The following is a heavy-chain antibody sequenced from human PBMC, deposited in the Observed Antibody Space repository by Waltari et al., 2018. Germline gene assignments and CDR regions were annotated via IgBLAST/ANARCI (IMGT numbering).Heavy chain of an antibody. Sequence: EVQLVESGGGLVEPGGSLRLSCAASGFTLRSYSMRWVRQAPGKGLEWFSYIGTSSSTILYADSVKGRFTISRDNAKNSLYLQMDSLRVEDTAVYYCARPVHSGGWFDPWGQGTLVTVSS. CDR3: ARPVHSGGWFDP. CDR1: GFTLRSYS. D-gene: IGHD3-10*01. V-gene: IGHV3-48*04. J-gene: IGHJ5*02. CDR2: IGTSSSTI.